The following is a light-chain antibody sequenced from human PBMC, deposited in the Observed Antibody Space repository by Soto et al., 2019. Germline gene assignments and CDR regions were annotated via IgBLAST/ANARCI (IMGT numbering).Light chain of an antibody. V-gene: IGKV1-5*03. CDR1: QTISSW. CDR2: KAS. Sequence: IHMTQSASTLSASVGDRVTITCRASQTISSWLAWYQQKPGKAPKLLIYKASTLKSGVPSRFSGSGSGTEFNLTISSLQTDDFATYYCQHYNSYSEAFGQGTKVDIK. J-gene: IGKJ1*01. CDR3: QHYNSYSEA.